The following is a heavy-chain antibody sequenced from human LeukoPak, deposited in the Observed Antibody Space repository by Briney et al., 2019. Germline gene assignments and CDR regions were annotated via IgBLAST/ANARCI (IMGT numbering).Heavy chain of an antibody. CDR1: GYTFTGYY. J-gene: IGHJ4*02. Sequence: GASVKVSCKASGYTFTGYYMHWVRQAPGQGLEWMGWINPNSGGTNYAQKFQGRVTMTRDTSINTAYMELSRLRSDDTAVYYCARTPPSRGVIIISPDFDYWGQGTLVTVSS. CDR3: ARTPPSRGVIIISPDFDY. CDR2: INPNSGGT. D-gene: IGHD3-10*01. V-gene: IGHV1-2*02.